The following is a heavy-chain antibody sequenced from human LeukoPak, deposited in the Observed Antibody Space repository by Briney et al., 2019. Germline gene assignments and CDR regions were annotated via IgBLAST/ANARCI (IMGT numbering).Heavy chain of an antibody. V-gene: IGHV1-2*02. CDR2: INPNSGGT. D-gene: IGHD6-13*01. CDR3: ARDIHTSSLYYFDY. CDR1: GYTFTDYY. Sequence: ASAKVSCKASGYTFTDYYMHWVRQAPGQGLEWMGWINPNSGGTNYAQKFQGRVTMTRYTSISTAYMELSRLRLDDTAVYYCARDIHTSSLYYFDYWGQGTLVTVSS. J-gene: IGHJ4*02.